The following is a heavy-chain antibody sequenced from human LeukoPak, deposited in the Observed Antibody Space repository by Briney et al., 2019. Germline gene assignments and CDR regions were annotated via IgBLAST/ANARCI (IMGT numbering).Heavy chain of an antibody. J-gene: IGHJ5*02. CDR1: GFTFSSYA. Sequence: GGSLRLSYAASGFTFSSYAMSWVRQAPGKGLEWVSAISGSGGSTYYADSVKGRFTISRDNSKNTLYLQMNSLRAEDTAVYYCAKDPSAYSNYDWFDPWGQGTLVTVSS. D-gene: IGHD4-4*01. CDR2: ISGSGGST. CDR3: AKDPSAYSNYDWFDP. V-gene: IGHV3-23*01.